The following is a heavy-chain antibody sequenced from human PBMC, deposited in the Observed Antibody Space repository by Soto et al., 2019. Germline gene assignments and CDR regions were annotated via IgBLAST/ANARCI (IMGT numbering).Heavy chain of an antibody. CDR2: IYYSGST. CDR3: ARDLFDYGNWYFDL. Sequence: QVQLQESGPGLVKPSETLSLTCTVSGGSISSYYWSWIRQPPGKGLEWIGYIYYSGSTNYIPSLKSRVTISVDTSKNQFSLKLSSVTAADTAVYYCARDLFDYGNWYFDLWGRGTLVTVSS. D-gene: IGHD3-16*01. J-gene: IGHJ2*01. V-gene: IGHV4-59*01. CDR1: GGSISSYY.